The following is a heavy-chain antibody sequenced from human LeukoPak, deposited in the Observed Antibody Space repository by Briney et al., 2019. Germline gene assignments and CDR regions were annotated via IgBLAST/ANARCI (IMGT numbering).Heavy chain of an antibody. V-gene: IGHV4-31*03. Sequence: SETLSLTCTVSGFSISSGYYWSWIRQHPGKGLEWIGYIYYSGSTYYNPSLKSRVTISVDTSKNQFSLKLSSVTAADTAVYYCASTYYYGSGSYYKHWGQGTLVTVSS. D-gene: IGHD3-10*01. CDR2: IYYSGST. CDR3: ASTYYYGSGSYYKH. J-gene: IGHJ1*01. CDR1: GFSISSGYY.